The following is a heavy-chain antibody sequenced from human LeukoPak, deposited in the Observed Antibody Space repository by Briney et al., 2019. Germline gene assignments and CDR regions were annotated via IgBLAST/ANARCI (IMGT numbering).Heavy chain of an antibody. J-gene: IGHJ4*02. CDR1: GFTFGTYA. D-gene: IGHD6-19*01. CDR3: AKEEQWLPGDY. V-gene: IGHV3-23*01. CDR2: ISGSGVST. Sequence: GGSLTLSCPASGFTFGTYAISWGRQAPGKGMEWVSAISGSGVSTYYADSVKGRFTISRDNSKNTLYLQMNSLRAEDTAVYYCAKEEQWLPGDYWGQGTLVSASS.